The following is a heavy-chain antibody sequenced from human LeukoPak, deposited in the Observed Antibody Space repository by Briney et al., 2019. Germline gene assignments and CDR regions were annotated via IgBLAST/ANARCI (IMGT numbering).Heavy chain of an antibody. V-gene: IGHV1-8*01. CDR3: TRGSLSGSSRDY. Sequence: ASVRVSCKASGYTFTGYDINWVRQATGQGLEWMGWMNPDTGDTGYAHKFQGRVTMTRNTSIDTAYMELSGLRSEDTAVYYCTRGSLSGSSRDYWGQGTLVTVSS. D-gene: IGHD1-26*01. J-gene: IGHJ4*02. CDR2: MNPDTGDT. CDR1: GYTFTGYD.